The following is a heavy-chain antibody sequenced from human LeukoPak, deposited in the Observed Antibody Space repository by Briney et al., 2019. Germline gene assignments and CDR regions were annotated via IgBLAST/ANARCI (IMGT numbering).Heavy chain of an antibody. CDR1: GVSISSGGYS. D-gene: IGHD3-9*01. CDR2: IYYSGST. CDR3: ARQNYDILTGYGYYYYYYMDV. Sequence: SQTLSLTCAVSGVSISSGGYSWSWIRQPPGKGLEWIGYIYYSGSTYYNPSLKSRVTISVDTSKNQFSLKLSSVTAAGTAVYYCARQNYDILTGYGYYYYYYMDVWGKGTTVTVSS. J-gene: IGHJ6*03. V-gene: IGHV4-30-4*07.